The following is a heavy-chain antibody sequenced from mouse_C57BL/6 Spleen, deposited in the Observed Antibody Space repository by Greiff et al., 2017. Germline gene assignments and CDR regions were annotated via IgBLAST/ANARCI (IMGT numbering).Heavy chain of an antibody. J-gene: IGHJ3*01. CDR2: INPNNGGT. V-gene: IGHV1-26*01. CDR1: GYTFTDYY. D-gene: IGHD2-3*01. Sequence: EVQLQQSGPELVKPGASVKISCKASGYTFTDYYMNWVKQSHGKSLEWIGDINPNNGGTSYNQKFKGKATLTVDKSSSTAYMELRSLTSEDSAVYYCARFDGYYVPWFAYWAKGLWSLSLQ. CDR3: ARFDGYYVPWFAY.